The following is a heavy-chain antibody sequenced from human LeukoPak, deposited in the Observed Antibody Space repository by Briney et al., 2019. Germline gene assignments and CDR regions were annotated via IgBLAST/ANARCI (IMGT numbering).Heavy chain of an antibody. D-gene: IGHD3-22*01. CDR2: INPNSGGT. CDR3: ARTPGYDSSGYRYYYYMDV. CDR1: GYTFTGYY. Sequence: ASVKVSRKASGYTFTGYYMHWVRQAPGQGLEWMGWINPNSGGTNYAQKFQGRVTMTRDTSISTAYMELSRLRSDDTAVYYCARTPGYDSSGYRYYYYMDVWGKGTTVTVSS. J-gene: IGHJ6*03. V-gene: IGHV1-2*02.